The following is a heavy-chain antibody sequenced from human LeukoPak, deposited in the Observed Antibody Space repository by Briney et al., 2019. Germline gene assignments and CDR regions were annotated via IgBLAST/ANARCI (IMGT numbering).Heavy chain of an antibody. V-gene: IGHV4-61*02. D-gene: IGHD6-13*01. CDR3: ARCGLGAAAGMCDY. CDR1: GGSISSGSYY. CDR2: IYTSGST. J-gene: IGHJ4*02. Sequence: PSETLSLTCTVSGGSISSGSYYWSWIRQPAGKGLEWIGRIYTSGSTNYNPSLKSRVTISVDTSKNQFSLKLSSVTAVDTAVYYCARCGLGAAAGMCDYWGQGTLVTVSS.